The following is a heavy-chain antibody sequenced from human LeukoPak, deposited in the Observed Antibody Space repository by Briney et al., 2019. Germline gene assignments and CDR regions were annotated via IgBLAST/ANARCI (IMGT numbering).Heavy chain of an antibody. V-gene: IGHV4-30-2*01. Sequence: SETLSLTCAVSGGSISSGGYSWSWIRQPPGKGLEWIGYIYHSGSTYYNPSLKSRVTISVDRSKNQFSLKLSSVTAADTAVYYCARERNDFWSGRGYFDYWGRGTLVTVSS. D-gene: IGHD3-3*01. J-gene: IGHJ4*02. CDR3: ARERNDFWSGRGYFDY. CDR2: IYHSGST. CDR1: GGSISSGGYS.